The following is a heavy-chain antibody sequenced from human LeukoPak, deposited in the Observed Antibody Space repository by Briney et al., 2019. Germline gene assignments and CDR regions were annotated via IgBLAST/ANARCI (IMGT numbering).Heavy chain of an antibody. CDR2: IYYSGST. V-gene: IGHV4-59*01. Sequence: SETLSLTCTVSGGSISSYYWSWIRQPPGKGLEWIGYIYYSGSTNYNPSLKSQVTISVDTSKNQFSLKLSSVTAADTAVYYCARHRGGSGVLFDPWGQGTLVTVSS. CDR1: GGSISSYY. CDR3: ARHRGGSGVLFDP. J-gene: IGHJ5*02. D-gene: IGHD1-26*01.